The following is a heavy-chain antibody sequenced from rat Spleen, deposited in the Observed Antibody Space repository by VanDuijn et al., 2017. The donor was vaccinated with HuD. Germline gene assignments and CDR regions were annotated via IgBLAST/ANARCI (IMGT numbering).Heavy chain of an antibody. CDR2: INYEGSSI. Sequence: EVQLVESGGGLVQPGRSLKVSCAASGFTFSNYYMAWVRQAPKKGLEWVASINYEGSSIYYGESVKGRFTISRHNAKSTLYLQMNSVRSEDTATDYCARGPPFDYWGQGVMVTVSS. V-gene: IGHV5-22*01. D-gene: IGHD3-1*01. CDR1: GFTFSNYY. CDR3: ARGPPFDY. J-gene: IGHJ2*01.